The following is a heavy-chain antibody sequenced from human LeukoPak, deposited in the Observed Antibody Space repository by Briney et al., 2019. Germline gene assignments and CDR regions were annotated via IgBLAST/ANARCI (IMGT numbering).Heavy chain of an antibody. CDR3: ARTYSSSDEFDY. CDR1: GYTFTSYY. J-gene: IGHJ4*02. CDR2: INPSGGST. D-gene: IGHD6-13*01. V-gene: IGHV1-46*01. Sequence: ASVKVSCKASGYTFTSYYKHWVRQAPGQGLEWMGIINPSGGSTTYAQKFQGRVAMTRDTSTSRVYMEVSSLRSEDTAVYYCARTYSSSDEFDYRGQGTLVTVSS.